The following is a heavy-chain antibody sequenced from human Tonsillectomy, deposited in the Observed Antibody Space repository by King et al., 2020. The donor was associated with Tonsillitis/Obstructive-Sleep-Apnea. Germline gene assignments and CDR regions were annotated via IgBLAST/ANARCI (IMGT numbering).Heavy chain of an antibody. CDR3: ASAYYDILTGYLDDAFDV. D-gene: IGHD3-9*01. Sequence: QLQESGPGLVKPSETLSLTCTVSGVSISSYYWSWIRQPPGKGLEWIGYLYYSGSTNYNPSLKSRVTISVDTSKNQFSLKLSSVTAADTAVYYCASAYYDILTGYLDDAFDVWGQGTMVTVSS. CDR1: GVSISSYY. V-gene: IGHV4-59*08. J-gene: IGHJ3*01. CDR2: LYYSGST.